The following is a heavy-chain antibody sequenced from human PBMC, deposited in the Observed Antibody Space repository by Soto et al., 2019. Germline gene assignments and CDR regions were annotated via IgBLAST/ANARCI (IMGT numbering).Heavy chain of an antibody. CDR3: AGDGYDFWSGPTGTYYGMDV. CDR1: GFTFSSYS. J-gene: IGHJ6*02. Sequence: GGSLRLSCAASGFTFSSYSMNWVRQAPGKGLEWVSSISSSSSYIYYADSVKGRFTISRDNAKNSLYLQMNSLRAEDTAVYYCAGDGYDFWSGPTGTYYGMDVWGQGTTVTVSS. CDR2: ISSSSSYI. D-gene: IGHD3-3*01. V-gene: IGHV3-21*01.